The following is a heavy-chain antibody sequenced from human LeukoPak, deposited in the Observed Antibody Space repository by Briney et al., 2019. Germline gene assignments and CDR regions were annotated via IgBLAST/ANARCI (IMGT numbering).Heavy chain of an antibody. V-gene: IGHV3-21*03. J-gene: IGHJ4*02. CDR3: ARVRLLIRLQSPLTD. CDR1: GYTFQHYM. Sequence: PGGSLRLSCAPSGYTFQHYMMNWVRHAPGRRLECGSSISSTGAHIYYADSAKGRLTISRDNANTTLFLQMTSLRAEDTAVYYCARVRLLIRLQSPLTDWVQGTLVTVSS. CDR2: ISSTGAHI. D-gene: IGHD3-9*01.